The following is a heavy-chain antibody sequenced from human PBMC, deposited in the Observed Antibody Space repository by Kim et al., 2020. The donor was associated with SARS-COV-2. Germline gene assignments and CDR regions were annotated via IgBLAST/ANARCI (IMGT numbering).Heavy chain of an antibody. CDR1: GGSVSSGTYY. V-gene: IGHV4-61*01. J-gene: IGHJ4*02. CDR2: ISYSGST. Sequence: SETLSLTCTVSGGSVSSGTYYWNWIRQPPGKGLEWIGYISYSGSTNYNPSLKSRVTISIDTSKNQFSLKLSSVTAADTAIYYCTREGDYYGSGTYYWGQGTLVTDSS. CDR3: TREGDYYGSGTYY. D-gene: IGHD3-10*01.